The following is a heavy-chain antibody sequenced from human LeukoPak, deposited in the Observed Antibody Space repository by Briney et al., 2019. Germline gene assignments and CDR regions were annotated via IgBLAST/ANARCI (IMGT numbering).Heavy chain of an antibody. CDR2: IGTAVDT. V-gene: IGHV3-13*01. J-gene: IGHJ4*02. CDR1: VFTFCMFD. CDR3: AIAYGSSWPIDY. D-gene: IGHD6-13*01. Sequence: GGSLRLSSAASVFTFCMFDMRWVPQGIGKGVECVSDIGTAVDTYYPSSMKGRFTISSANAKNSLYRQMNTLKAGDTAMYYSAIAYGSSWPIDYWGQGTLVTVSS.